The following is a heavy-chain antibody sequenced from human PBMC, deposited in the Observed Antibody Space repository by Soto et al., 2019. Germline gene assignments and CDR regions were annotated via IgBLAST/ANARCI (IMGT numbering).Heavy chain of an antibody. CDR3: ARDRYYGSGSPGWFDP. CDR1: GVSVSSNSAA. CDR2: TYYRSKWYN. J-gene: IGHJ5*02. D-gene: IGHD3-10*01. Sequence: SQTLSLTCAISGVSVSSNSAAWNWIRQSPSRGLEWLGRTYYRSKWYNDYAVSVKSRITINPDTSKNQFSLQLNSVTPEDTAVYYCARDRYYGSGSPGWFDPWGQGTLVTVSS. V-gene: IGHV6-1*01.